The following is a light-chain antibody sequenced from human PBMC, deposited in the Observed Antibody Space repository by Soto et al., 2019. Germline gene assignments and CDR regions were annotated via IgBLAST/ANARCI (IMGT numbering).Light chain of an antibody. CDR2: GAS. CDR3: QQFGSSPWT. V-gene: IGKV3-20*01. CDR1: QSFGSSY. J-gene: IGKJ1*01. Sequence: EIVLTQSPGTLSLSPGDRATLSCRASQSFGSSYLAWYQKKPGQAPRLLIFGASTRDTGIPDRFSGSGSRTDCTLTISRLEPEDFEVYYCQQFGSSPWTFGQGTKVEIK.